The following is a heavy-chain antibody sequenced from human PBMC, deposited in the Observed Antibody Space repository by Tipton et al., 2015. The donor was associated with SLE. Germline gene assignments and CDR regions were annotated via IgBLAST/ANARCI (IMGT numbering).Heavy chain of an antibody. Sequence: LRLSCTVSGGSISSSSYYWGWIRQPPGKGLEWIGSIYYSGSTYYNPSLKSRVTISVDTSKNQFSLKLSSVTAADTAVYYCARLRVISYYFDYWGQGTLVTASS. CDR1: GGSISSSSYY. D-gene: IGHD2-21*01. V-gene: IGHV4-39*07. CDR3: ARLRVISYYFDY. J-gene: IGHJ4*02. CDR2: IYYSGST.